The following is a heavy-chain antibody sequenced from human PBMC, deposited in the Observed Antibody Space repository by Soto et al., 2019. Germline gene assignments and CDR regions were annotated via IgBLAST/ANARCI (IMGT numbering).Heavy chain of an antibody. J-gene: IGHJ3*02. CDR2: IIPIFGTA. CDR1: GGTFSSYA. Sequence: ASVKVSCKASGGTFSSYAISWVRQAPGQGLECMGGIIPIFGTANYAQKFQGRVTITADESTSTAYMELSSLRSEDTAVYYCARGGIYDSSGHDAFDIWGQGTMVTVSS. D-gene: IGHD3-22*01. CDR3: ARGGIYDSSGHDAFDI. V-gene: IGHV1-69*13.